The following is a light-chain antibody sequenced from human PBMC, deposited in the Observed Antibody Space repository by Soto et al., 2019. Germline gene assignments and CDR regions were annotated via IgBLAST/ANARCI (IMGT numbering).Light chain of an antibody. CDR1: QRVSSN. V-gene: IGKV3-15*01. CDR3: QPYSTWPPPIT. J-gene: IGKJ5*01. CDR2: GAS. Sequence: EIVMTQSPAALSVSPGERATLCCRASQRVSSNLAWYQQKPGQAPRLLIYGASTRVTDVPARFSGSGPGTEFTLTISSLQSEDFARYYCQPYSTWPPPITFGQGKRLEIK.